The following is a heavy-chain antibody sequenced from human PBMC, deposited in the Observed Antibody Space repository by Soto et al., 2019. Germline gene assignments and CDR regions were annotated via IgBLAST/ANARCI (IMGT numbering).Heavy chain of an antibody. CDR1: GFTFSSYG. CDR2: ISYDGSNK. Sequence: QVQLVESGGGVVQPGRSLRLSCAASGFTFSSYGMHWVRQAPGKGLAWVAVISYDGSNKYYADSVKGRFTISRDNSKNTLYLQMNSLRAEDTAVYYCAKAFYDSSGLDAFDIWGQGTMVTVSS. J-gene: IGHJ3*02. CDR3: AKAFYDSSGLDAFDI. V-gene: IGHV3-30*18. D-gene: IGHD3-22*01.